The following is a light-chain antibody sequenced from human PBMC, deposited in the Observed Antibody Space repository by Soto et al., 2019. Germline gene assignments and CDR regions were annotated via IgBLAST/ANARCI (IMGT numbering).Light chain of an antibody. J-gene: IGKJ4*01. CDR3: QRYNNWPLT. CDR2: DSS. CDR1: QGIGDT. Sequence: EIVLTQSPAALSVSPGDRVTLSCRASQGIGDTLAWYQQKPGQTPRLLIYDSSTRAIGIPIRFSGSRSGTEFILTINGLQFEDFAVYYCQRYNNWPLTFGGGTKVEIK. V-gene: IGKV3-15*01.